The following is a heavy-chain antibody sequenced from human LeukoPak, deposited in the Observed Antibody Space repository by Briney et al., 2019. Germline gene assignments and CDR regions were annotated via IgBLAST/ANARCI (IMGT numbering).Heavy chain of an antibody. D-gene: IGHD1-26*01. CDR1: GFTFDDYA. CDR3: AKDWAYSGSYFDY. CDR2: ISWNSGSI. J-gene: IGHJ4*02. Sequence: GGSLRLSCAASGFTFDDYAMHWVRQAPGKGLEWVSGISWNSGSIGYADSVKGRFTISRDNAKDSLYLQMNSLRAEDTALYYCAKDWAYSGSYFDYWGQGTLVTVSS. V-gene: IGHV3-9*01.